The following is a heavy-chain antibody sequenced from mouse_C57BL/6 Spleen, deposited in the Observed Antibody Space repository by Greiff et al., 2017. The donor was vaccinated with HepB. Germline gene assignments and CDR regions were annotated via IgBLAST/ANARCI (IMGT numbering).Heavy chain of an antibody. J-gene: IGHJ4*01. V-gene: IGHV5-15*01. Sequence: DVHLVESGGGLVQPGGSLKLSCAASGFTFSDYGMAWVRQAPRKGLEWVAFISNLAYSIYYADTVTGRFTISRENAKNTLYLEMSSLRSEDTAMYYCARRGDYEGAMDYWGQGTSVTVSS. CDR1: GFTFSDYG. D-gene: IGHD2-4*01. CDR3: ARRGDYEGAMDY. CDR2: ISNLAYSI.